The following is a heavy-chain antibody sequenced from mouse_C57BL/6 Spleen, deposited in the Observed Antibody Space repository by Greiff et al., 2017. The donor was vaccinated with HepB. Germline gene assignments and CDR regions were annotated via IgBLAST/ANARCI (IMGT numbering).Heavy chain of an antibody. J-gene: IGHJ1*03. Sequence: VQLQQPGAELVKPGASVKLSCKASGYTFTSYWMQWVKQRPGQGLEWIGEIYPSDSYTNYNQKFKGKATLTVDTSSSTSYMQLSSLTSEDSAVYYCARRDYGSRRWYFDVWGTGTTVTVSS. D-gene: IGHD1-1*01. V-gene: IGHV1-50*01. CDR3: ARRDYGSRRWYFDV. CDR2: IYPSDSYT. CDR1: GYTFTSYW.